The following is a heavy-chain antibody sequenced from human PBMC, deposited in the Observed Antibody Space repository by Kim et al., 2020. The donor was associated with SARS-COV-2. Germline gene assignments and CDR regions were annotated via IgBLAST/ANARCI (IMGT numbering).Heavy chain of an antibody. CDR1: GFTFSSYE. D-gene: IGHD2-21*01. CDR2: ISANGGSK. CDR3: ARKVFDSEIDY. Sequence: GGSLRLSCSVSGFTFSSYEMNWVRQAPGKGLEWISFISANGGSKHYADCVMGRFTISRDNAKNSLYLQMSSLRVEDTAVYYCARKVFDSEIDYWGRGTLVTVSS. V-gene: IGHV3-48*03. J-gene: IGHJ4*02.